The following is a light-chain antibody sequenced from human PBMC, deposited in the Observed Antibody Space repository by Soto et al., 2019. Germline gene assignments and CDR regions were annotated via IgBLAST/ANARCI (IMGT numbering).Light chain of an antibody. J-gene: IGKJ2*01. CDR2: GAS. CDR3: QQYNNWPPYT. Sequence: EIVMTQSPATLSVSPGERATLSCRASRSVSSNLAWYQQKPGQAPRLLMYGASTTATGIPARFSGSGSGTEFTITISSLPSEDFAVYSCQQYNNWPPYTVGQGTKLEIK. V-gene: IGKV3-15*01. CDR1: RSVSSN.